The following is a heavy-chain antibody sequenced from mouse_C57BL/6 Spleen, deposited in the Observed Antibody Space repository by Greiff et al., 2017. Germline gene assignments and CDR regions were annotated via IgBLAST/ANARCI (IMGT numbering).Heavy chain of an antibody. CDR1: GFTIKDDY. V-gene: IGHV14-4*01. D-gene: IGHD6-1*01. J-gene: IGHJ3*01. CDR3: TTVRATGFAY. Sequence: EVQLQQSGAELVRPGASVKLSCTASGFTIKDDYMHWVKQRPEQGLEWIGWIDPENGDTEYASKFQGKATITADTSSNTAYLQLRRLTSEDTAVYYCTTVRATGFAYWGQGTLVTVSA. CDR2: IDPENGDT.